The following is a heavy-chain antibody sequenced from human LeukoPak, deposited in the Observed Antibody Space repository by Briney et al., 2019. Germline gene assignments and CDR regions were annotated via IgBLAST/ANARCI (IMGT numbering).Heavy chain of an antibody. D-gene: IGHD6-13*01. Sequence: ASMKVSCKASGYTFTGYYIHWVRQAPGQGLEWMGWINPNSGGTNYAQKFQGRVTMTRDTSISTAYMELSRLRSDDTAVYYCAREGVLRSSSWITNWFDPWGQGTLVTVSS. CDR2: INPNSGGT. CDR3: AREGVLRSSSWITNWFDP. J-gene: IGHJ5*02. CDR1: GYTFTGYY. V-gene: IGHV1-2*02.